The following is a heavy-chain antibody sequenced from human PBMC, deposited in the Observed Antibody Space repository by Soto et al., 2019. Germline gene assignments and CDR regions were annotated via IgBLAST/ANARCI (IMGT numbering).Heavy chain of an antibody. D-gene: IGHD2-2*01. CDR3: AKDELDCSSTSCYVPQYYYYYMNV. V-gene: IGHV3-23*01. J-gene: IGHJ6*03. CDR1: GFTFSSYA. CDR2: ISGSGGST. Sequence: GGSLRLSCAASGFTFSSYAMSWVRQAPGKGLEWDSAISGSGGSTYYADSVKGRFTISRDNSKNTLYLQMNSLRAEDTAVYYCAKDELDCSSTSCYVPQYYYYYMNVWGKGTTVTVSS.